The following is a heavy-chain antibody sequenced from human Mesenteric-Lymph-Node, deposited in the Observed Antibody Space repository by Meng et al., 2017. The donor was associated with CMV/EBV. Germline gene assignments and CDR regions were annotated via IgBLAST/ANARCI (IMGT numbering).Heavy chain of an antibody. CDR2: IHHSGST. D-gene: IGHD2-15*01. CDR1: SGGYS. CDR3: ARDHGSRYCSGGSCQGIDY. J-gene: IGHJ4*02. V-gene: IGHV4-30-2*05. Sequence: SGGYSWSWIRQSPGQGLEWIGYIHHSGSTYYNPSLKSRVTISVDTSKNQFSLKLSSVTAADTAVYYCARDHGSRYCSGGSCQGIDYWGQGTLVTVSS.